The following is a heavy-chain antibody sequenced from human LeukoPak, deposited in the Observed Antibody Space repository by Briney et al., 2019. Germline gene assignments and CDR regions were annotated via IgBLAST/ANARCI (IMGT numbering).Heavy chain of an antibody. D-gene: IGHD6-19*01. CDR3: AREDSSGWSPFDAFDI. Sequence: GGSLRLYCAASGFTFSSYSMNWVRQAPGKGLEWVSYISSSSSTIYYADSVKGRFTISRDNAKNSLYLQMNSLRAEDTAVYYCAREDSSGWSPFDAFDIWGQGTMVTVSS. J-gene: IGHJ3*02. V-gene: IGHV3-48*04. CDR1: GFTFSSYS. CDR2: ISSSSSTI.